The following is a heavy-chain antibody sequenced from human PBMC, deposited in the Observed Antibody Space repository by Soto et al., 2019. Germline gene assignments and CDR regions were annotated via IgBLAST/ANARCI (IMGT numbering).Heavy chain of an antibody. CDR3: AKGNSSGWYSLPLGH. CDR2: ISGSGGST. Sequence: SLRLSCAASGFTFSSYAMSWVRQAPGKGLEWVSAISGSGGSTYYADSVKGRFTISRDNSKNTLYLQMNSLRAEDTAVYYCAKGNSSGWYSLPLGHWGQGTLVTVSS. V-gene: IGHV3-23*01. CDR1: GFTFSSYA. D-gene: IGHD6-19*01. J-gene: IGHJ4*02.